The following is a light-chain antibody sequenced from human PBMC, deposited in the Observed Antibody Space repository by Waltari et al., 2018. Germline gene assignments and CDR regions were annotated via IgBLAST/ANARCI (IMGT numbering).Light chain of an antibody. CDR3: LQDYNYPRT. CDR2: AAS. CDR1: QYIRND. Sequence: AIQMTQSPSSLSASVGDRVAITCRASQYIRNDLGWYQQKPGEAPKVLIHAASNLQSWVPPRFSGSGSGTDFTLTISSLQPEDFATYYCLQDYNYPRTFGQGTKVEIK. V-gene: IGKV1-6*01. J-gene: IGKJ1*01.